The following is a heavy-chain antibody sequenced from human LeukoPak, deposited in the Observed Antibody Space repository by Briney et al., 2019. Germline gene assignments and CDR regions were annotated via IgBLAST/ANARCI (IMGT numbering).Heavy chain of an antibody. CDR1: GFTFDDYA. D-gene: IGHD3-10*01. Sequence: PGGFLRLSCAASGFTFDDYAMHWVRQAPGKGLEWVSLISWDGGSTYYADSVKGRFTISRDNSKNSLYLQMNSLRAEDTALYYCAKDFGGSGSTYYYYYMDVWGKGTTVTVSS. V-gene: IGHV3-43D*03. CDR3: AKDFGGSGSTYYYYYMDV. CDR2: ISWDGGST. J-gene: IGHJ6*03.